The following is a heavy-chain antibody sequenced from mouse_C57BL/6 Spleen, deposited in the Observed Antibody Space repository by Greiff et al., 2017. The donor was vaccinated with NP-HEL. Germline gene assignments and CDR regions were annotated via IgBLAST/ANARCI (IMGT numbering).Heavy chain of an antibody. CDR3: ARSEIYYGNYYYAMDY. D-gene: IGHD2-1*01. J-gene: IGHJ4*01. CDR2: INPSNGGT. V-gene: IGHV1-53*01. CDR1: GYTFTSYW. Sequence: QVQLQQPGTELVKPGASVKLSCKASGYTFTSYWMHWVKQRPGQGLAWIGNINPSNGGTNYNEKFKSKATLTVDKSSSTAYMQLSSLTSEDSAVYYCARSEIYYGNYYYAMDYWGQGTSVTVSS.